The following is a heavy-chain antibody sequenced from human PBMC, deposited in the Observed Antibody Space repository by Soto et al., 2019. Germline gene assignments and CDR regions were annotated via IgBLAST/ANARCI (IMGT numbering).Heavy chain of an antibody. CDR1: GYSFAGYW. Sequence: PWESLKISCKGSGYSFAGYWITWVRQKPGKGLEWMGRIDPSDSQTYYSPSFRGHVTISATKSITTVFLQWSSLRASDTAMYYCARQIYDSDTGNTFQYYFDAWGKGTPLTVSS. V-gene: IGHV5-10-1*01. CDR2: IDPSDSQT. J-gene: IGHJ4*02. D-gene: IGHD3-22*01. CDR3: ARQIYDSDTGNTFQYYFDA.